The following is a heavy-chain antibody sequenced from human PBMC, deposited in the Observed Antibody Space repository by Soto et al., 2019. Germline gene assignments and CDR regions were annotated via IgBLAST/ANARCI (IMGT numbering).Heavy chain of an antibody. J-gene: IGHJ4*02. CDR3: ARHGAIYSNSWYDFDY. V-gene: IGHV4-59*08. CDR1: GGSLSSYY. CDR2: MYNSGSA. D-gene: IGHD6-13*01. Sequence: SETLSLTCTVSGGSLSSYYWSWIRQPPGKGLEWVGYMYNSGSANYNPSLKSRVTISVDVSQNQFSLKLTSVTAADTAVYYCARHGAIYSNSWYDFDYWGQGTLVTVSS.